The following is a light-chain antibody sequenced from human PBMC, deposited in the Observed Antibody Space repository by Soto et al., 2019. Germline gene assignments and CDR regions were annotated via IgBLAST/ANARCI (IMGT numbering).Light chain of an antibody. CDR2: NFS. CDR1: SSDVGGYNY. V-gene: IGLV2-14*01. J-gene: IGLJ7*01. Sequence: QSALTQPASVSGSPGQSITISCTGTSSDVGGYNYVSWYQQHPGKAPKLIIYNFSNRPSGVSNRFSGSKSGNTASLTISGLQAEDEADYCCSSYTSSSTAVFGGGTQLTVL. CDR3: SSYTSSSTAV.